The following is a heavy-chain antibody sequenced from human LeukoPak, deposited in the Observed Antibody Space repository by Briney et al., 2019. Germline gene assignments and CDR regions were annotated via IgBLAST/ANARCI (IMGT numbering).Heavy chain of an antibody. J-gene: IGHJ5*02. CDR2: INPSGGST. V-gene: IGHV1-46*01. Sequence: ASVKVSCKASGYTFTSYYMHWVRQAPGQGLEWMGIINPSGGSTSYAQKFQGRVTMTRDTSTSTVYMELSSLRSEDTAVYYCASLFSSGPLGGPWGQGILVTVSS. CDR3: ASLFSSGPLGGP. D-gene: IGHD3-22*01. CDR1: GYTFTSYY.